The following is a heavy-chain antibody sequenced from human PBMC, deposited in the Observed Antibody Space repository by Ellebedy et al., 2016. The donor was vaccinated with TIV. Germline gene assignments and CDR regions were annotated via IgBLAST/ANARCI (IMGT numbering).Heavy chain of an antibody. CDR1: GFAFSRYW. V-gene: IGHV3-74*01. Sequence: PGGSLRLSCAASGFAFSRYWIHWVRQAPGEGLVCVSRINGDGTKTNYADSVKGRFTISRDNAKNTLYLQMNSLRAEDTALYFCAGQNYGDYAPLGSWGQGTLVTVSS. J-gene: IGHJ5*02. CDR2: INGDGTKT. CDR3: AGQNYGDYAPLGS. D-gene: IGHD4-17*01.